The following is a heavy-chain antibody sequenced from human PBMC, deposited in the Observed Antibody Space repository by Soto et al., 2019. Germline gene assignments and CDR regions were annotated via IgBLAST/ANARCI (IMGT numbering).Heavy chain of an antibody. J-gene: IGHJ6*02. V-gene: IGHV1-69*01. CDR2: IIPIFGTA. D-gene: IGHD3-10*01. CDR3: VLGFGNRKGYYYYCMDV. Sequence: QVQLVQSGAEVKKPGSSVKVSCKASGGTFSSYAITWVRQAPGQGLEWMGGIIPIFGTANYAQKFQGRVTITADDSPSTAYMELCSLRSEDTAVYYCVLGFGNRKGYYYYCMDVWGRGTPVTVSS. CDR1: GGTFSSYA.